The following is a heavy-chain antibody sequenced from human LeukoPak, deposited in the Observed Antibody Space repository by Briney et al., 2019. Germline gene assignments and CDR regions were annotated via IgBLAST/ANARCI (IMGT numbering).Heavy chain of an antibody. CDR1: VFTLRSYA. D-gene: IGHD3-22*01. CDR2: ISYDGSNK. V-gene: IGHV3-30*04. Sequence: GGSLRLSRAASVFTLRSYAMHWVREAPGKGLEGVAVISYDGSNKYYADSVKGRFTISRDNSKNTLYLQMNGLRVEDTAVYYCAREGITVISHYFDYWGQGTLVTVSS. J-gene: IGHJ4*02. CDR3: AREGITVISHYFDY.